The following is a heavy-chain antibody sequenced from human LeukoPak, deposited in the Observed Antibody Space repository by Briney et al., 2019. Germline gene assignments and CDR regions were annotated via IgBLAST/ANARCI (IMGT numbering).Heavy chain of an antibody. Sequence: SETLSLTCIVSGGSISGYYWSWIRQPPGKGLEWIGYIYYSGSTNYNPSLKSRVTISVDTSKNQFSLKLSSVTAADTAVYYCARERVDSVKGVDYWGQGTLVTVSS. CDR2: IYYSGST. D-gene: IGHD5-12*01. V-gene: IGHV4-59*12. CDR3: ARERVDSVKGVDY. J-gene: IGHJ4*02. CDR1: GGSISGYY.